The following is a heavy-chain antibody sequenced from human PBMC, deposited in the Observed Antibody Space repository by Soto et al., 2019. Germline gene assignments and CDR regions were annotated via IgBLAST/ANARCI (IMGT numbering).Heavy chain of an antibody. V-gene: IGHV5-51*01. J-gene: IGHJ6*01. CDR2: IYPGDSDR. CDR3: VRYRSRDYYYGMDV. D-gene: IGHD1-26*01. CDR1: GYNFDNYW. Sequence: GEFQQKSCNGSGYNFDNYWIGWVRQMPGKGLEWMAIIYPGDSDRRYSPSFQGQVTISADQSISTAYLQWSSLKASDAANYYCVRYRSRDYYYGMDVWGQGTTVTVSS.